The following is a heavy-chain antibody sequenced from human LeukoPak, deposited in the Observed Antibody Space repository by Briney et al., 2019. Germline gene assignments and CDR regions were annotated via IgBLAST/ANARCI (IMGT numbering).Heavy chain of an antibody. D-gene: IGHD5-18*01. CDR1: GYTVTAYY. CDR3: AIIVDTAMDR. J-gene: IGHJ4*02. CDR2: INPNSGGT. Sequence: ASGTVSSTASGYTVTAYYMHWVRHAPRQGREWMGWINPNSGGTNYAQKFQGRVTMTRDTSISTAYMELSRLRSDDTAVYYCAIIVDTAMDRWGQGTLVTVSS. V-gene: IGHV1-2*02.